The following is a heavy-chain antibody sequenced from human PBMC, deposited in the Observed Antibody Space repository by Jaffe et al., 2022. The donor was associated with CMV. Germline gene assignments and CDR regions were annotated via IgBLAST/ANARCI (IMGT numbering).Heavy chain of an antibody. D-gene: IGHD1-26*01. J-gene: IGHJ4*02. CDR1: GYIFGDYA. V-gene: IGHV3-43*01. Sequence: EVRLVESGGVVVQPGGSLRLSCAASGYIFGDYAMHWVRQAPGKGLEWVSMITREGGSTYYADSVKGRFTISRDNSRNSLYLQMNSLRTEDTALYYCARDRGGSSYDFWGQGTLVTVS. CDR2: ITREGGST. CDR3: ARDRGGSSYDF.